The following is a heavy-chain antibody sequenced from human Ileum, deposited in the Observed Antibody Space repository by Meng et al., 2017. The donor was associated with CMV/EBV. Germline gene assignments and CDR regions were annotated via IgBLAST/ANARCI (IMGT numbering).Heavy chain of an antibody. CDR2: IYWDEDK. J-gene: IGHJ4*02. Sequence: HITLKESRPTLVKPTQTLTLTCTFSGFSFSTRGVGVGWIRQPPGKALEWLALIYWDEDKGYSPSLKRRLTITKDTSKNQVVLTMTNVDPVDTATYFCARSLYYSSYYFDYWGQGTLVTVSS. D-gene: IGHD3-16*01. CDR1: GFSFSTRGVG. V-gene: IGHV2-5*02. CDR3: ARSLYYSSYYFDY.